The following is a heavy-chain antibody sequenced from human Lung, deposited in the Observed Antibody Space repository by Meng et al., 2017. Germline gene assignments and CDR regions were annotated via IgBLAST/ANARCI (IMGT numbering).Heavy chain of an antibody. J-gene: IGHJ2*01. CDR2: MSFDGAQI. CDR1: GFTFNTYA. V-gene: IGHV3-30*01. CDR3: ARDKPPNDV. Sequence: QGDLVESGGGVVQPGGSLRLSCAASGFTFNTYAMHWVRQAPGKGLEWVSLMSFDGAQIYYSDSVRGRFTISRDNSKNTLYLQMNSLRAEDTAVYYCARDKPPNDVWGRGTLVTVSS.